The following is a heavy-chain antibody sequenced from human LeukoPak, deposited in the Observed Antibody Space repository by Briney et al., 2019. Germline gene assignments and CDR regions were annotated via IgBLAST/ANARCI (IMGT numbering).Heavy chain of an antibody. CDR2: ISDSGRVT. Sequence: GGSLRLSCAASGFSFTIYSMNWVRQAPGKGLEWVSFISDSGRVTYYADSVKGRFTISRDTASNSLYLQMNSLRAEDTAVYYCGRDRLLHHFDYWGQGTLVTVSS. CDR3: GRDRLLHHFDY. CDR1: GFSFTIYS. J-gene: IGHJ4*02. V-gene: IGHV3-48*01. D-gene: IGHD2-2*02.